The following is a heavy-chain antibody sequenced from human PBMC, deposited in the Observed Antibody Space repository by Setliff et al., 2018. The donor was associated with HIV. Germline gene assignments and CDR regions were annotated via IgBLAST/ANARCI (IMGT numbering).Heavy chain of an antibody. Sequence: SVKVSCKASGGTFISYAISWVRQAPGQGLEWMGGIIPIFGITNYAQKFQGRVTVTADQSTSTAYMELSSLRSEDTAVYYCARVRDGYNYGLGWYFDLWGRGTLVTVSS. J-gene: IGHJ2*01. V-gene: IGHV1-69*10. CDR1: GGTFISYA. CDR2: IIPIFGIT. D-gene: IGHD5-12*01. CDR3: ARVRDGYNYGLGWYFDL.